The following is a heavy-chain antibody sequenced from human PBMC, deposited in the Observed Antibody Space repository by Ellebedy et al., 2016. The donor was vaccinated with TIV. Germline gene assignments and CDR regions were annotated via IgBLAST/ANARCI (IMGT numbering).Heavy chain of an antibody. Sequence: GESLKISCAASGFTFSGNGMHWVRQAPGKGLEWVAVIWYDGSTKYYADSVKGRFTISRDDARNSLYLQMNSLRAEDTAVYYCTRDRIVGATSYGFWGQGTLVTVSS. D-gene: IGHD1-26*01. CDR1: GFTFSGNG. CDR2: IWYDGSTK. CDR3: TRDRIVGATSYGF. V-gene: IGHV3-33*01. J-gene: IGHJ4*02.